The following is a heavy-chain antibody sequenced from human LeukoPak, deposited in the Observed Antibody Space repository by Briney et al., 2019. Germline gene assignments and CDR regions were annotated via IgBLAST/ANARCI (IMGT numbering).Heavy chain of an antibody. V-gene: IGHV4-34*01. D-gene: IGHD3-3*01. CDR3: ARGLAYYDFWSGYSGWFDP. CDR1: GGSISGYY. Sequence: SETLSLTCTVSGGSISGYYWSWIRQPPGKGLEWIGEINHSGSTNYNPSLKSRVTISVDTSENQFSLKLSSVTAADTAIYYCARGLAYYDFWSGYSGWFDPWGQGILVAVSS. CDR2: INHSGST. J-gene: IGHJ5*02.